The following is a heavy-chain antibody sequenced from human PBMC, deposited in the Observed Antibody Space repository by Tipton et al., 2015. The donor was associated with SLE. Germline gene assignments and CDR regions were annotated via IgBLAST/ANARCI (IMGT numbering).Heavy chain of an antibody. J-gene: IGHJ3*02. V-gene: IGHV1-46*01. CDR3: ARRLGGIDAFDI. CDR1: GFTFSNYY. CDR2: IDPSGGST. Sequence: QVQLVQSGAEVKKPGASVKVSCRPSGFTFSNYYIHWVRQAPGQGPEWMGIIDPSGGSTTYAQKFQGRVTMITDTSTSTVYMELSSLRSDDTAVYYCARRLGGIDAFDIWGQGTMVTVSS. D-gene: IGHD6-13*01.